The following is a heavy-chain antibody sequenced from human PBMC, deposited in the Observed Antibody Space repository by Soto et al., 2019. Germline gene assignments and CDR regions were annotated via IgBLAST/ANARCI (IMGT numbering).Heavy chain of an antibody. CDR2: ISERDNL. CDR1: GFIFSSYE. CDR3: ARSSGSYRPFDY. V-gene: IGHV3-48*03. J-gene: IGHJ4*02. D-gene: IGHD3-22*01. Sequence: EVQLVESGGGLVQPGGSLRLSCAASGFIFSSYELNWVRQAPGKGLEWVSHISERDNLKYADSVKGRFTISRDNAKNSLYLQMNNLRAEDTAVYYCARSSGSYRPFDYWGQGTLVTVSS.